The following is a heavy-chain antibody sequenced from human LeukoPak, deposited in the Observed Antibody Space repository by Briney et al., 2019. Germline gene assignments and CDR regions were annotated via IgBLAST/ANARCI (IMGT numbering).Heavy chain of an antibody. CDR3: ARGTYYYDSSGRREAFDI. J-gene: IGHJ3*02. CDR2: INTDGSST. CDR1: GFTFSSYW. Sequence: GGSLRLSCAASGFTFSSYWMHWVRQAPGKGLVWVSRINTDGSSTSYADSVKGRFTISRDNAKNTLYLQMNSLRAEDTAVYYCARGTYYYDSSGRREAFDIWGQGTMVTVSS. V-gene: IGHV3-74*01. D-gene: IGHD3-22*01.